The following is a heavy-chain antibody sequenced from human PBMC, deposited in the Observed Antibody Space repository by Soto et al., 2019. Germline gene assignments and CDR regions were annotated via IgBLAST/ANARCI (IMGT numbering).Heavy chain of an antibody. Sequence: PGESLKISCKGSGYSFTSYWIGWVRQMPGKGLKWMGIIYPGDSDTRYSPSFQGQVTISADKSISTAYLQWSSLKASDTAMFYCSCASAAGKNYYCMDVWGQGTTVTVSS. J-gene: IGHJ6*02. CDR2: IYPGDSDT. CDR3: SCASAAGKNYYCMDV. V-gene: IGHV5-51*01. D-gene: IGHD6-13*01. CDR1: GYSFTSYW.